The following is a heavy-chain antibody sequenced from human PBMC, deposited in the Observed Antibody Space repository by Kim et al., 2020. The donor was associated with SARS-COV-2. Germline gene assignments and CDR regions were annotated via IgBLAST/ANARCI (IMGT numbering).Heavy chain of an antibody. D-gene: IGHD1-26*01. V-gene: IGHV3-23*01. J-gene: IGHJ4*02. CDR3: AKGRTVGGY. Sequence: NADPGRGRLTTSRDNSKNTLYLQRNSLRAEDTAVYYCAKGRTVGGYWGQGTLVTVSS.